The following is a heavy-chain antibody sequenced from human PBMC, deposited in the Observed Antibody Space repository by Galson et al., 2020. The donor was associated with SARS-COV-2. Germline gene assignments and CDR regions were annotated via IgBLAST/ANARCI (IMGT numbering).Heavy chain of an antibody. CDR3: FVDSSGDWSDAFDM. D-gene: IGHD3-22*01. CDR1: GFTFDDYA. CDR2: ISWNSGMI. V-gene: IGHV3-9*01. J-gene: IGHJ3*02. Sequence: SLKISCATSGFTFDDYAMNWVRQAPGKGLEWVSGISWNSGMITYADSVKGRFIISRDNAKNSLYLQMNNLRTEDTALYYCFVDSSGDWSDAFDMWGQGTMVPVSS.